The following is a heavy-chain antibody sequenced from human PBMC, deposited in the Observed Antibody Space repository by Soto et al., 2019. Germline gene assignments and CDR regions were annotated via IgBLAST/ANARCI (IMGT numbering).Heavy chain of an antibody. Sequence: GSLRLSCAASGFTFSNAWMNWVRQAPGKGLEWVGRIKSKTDGGTTDYAAPVKGRFTISRDDSKNTLYLKMNSLKTEDTAVYYCTTDLDYDILTGSRYYYYGMDVWGQGTTVTVSS. J-gene: IGHJ6*02. D-gene: IGHD3-9*01. CDR2: IKSKTDGGTT. V-gene: IGHV3-15*07. CDR3: TTDLDYDILTGSRYYYYGMDV. CDR1: GFTFSNAW.